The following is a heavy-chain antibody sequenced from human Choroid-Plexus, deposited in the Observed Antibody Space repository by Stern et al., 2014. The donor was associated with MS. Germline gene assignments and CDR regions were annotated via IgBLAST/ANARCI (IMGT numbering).Heavy chain of an antibody. CDR2: IYYSGST. CDR3: ARGPPDYYDSSGYYTY. J-gene: IGHJ4*02. Sequence: VQLVESGPGLVKPSQTLSLTCTVSGGSISSGGYYWSWIRPHPGKGLEWIWYIYYSGSTYYNPSLKSRVSISVDTSKNQFSLKLSSVTAADTAVYYCARGPPDYYDSSGYYTYWGQGTLVTVSS. D-gene: IGHD3-22*01. V-gene: IGHV4-31*03. CDR1: GGSISSGGYY.